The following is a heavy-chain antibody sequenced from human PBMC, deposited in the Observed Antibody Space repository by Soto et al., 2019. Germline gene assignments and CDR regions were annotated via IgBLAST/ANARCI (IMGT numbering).Heavy chain of an antibody. CDR3: AKDRAGGYYYDSSGAYDY. CDR1: GFNFVSFG. V-gene: IGHV3-30*18. J-gene: IGHJ4*02. Sequence: PGGSLRLSCAASGFNFVSFGMHWVRQSPGKGLEWVAGISHDGSKKYSADSVKGRFTISRDNSQSTLYLELNSLSAEDTAMYYCAKDRAGGYYYDSSGAYDYWGLGTLVTVSS. D-gene: IGHD3-22*01. CDR2: ISHDGSKK.